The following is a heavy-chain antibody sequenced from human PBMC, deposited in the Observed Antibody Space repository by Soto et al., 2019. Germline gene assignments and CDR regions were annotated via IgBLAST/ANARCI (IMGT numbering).Heavy chain of an antibody. CDR1: GGTFSSYA. Sequence: QVQLVQSGAEVKKPGSSVKVSCKASGGTFSSYAISWVRQAPGQGLEWMGGIIPIFGTANYAQKFQGRVTITADKSTSTAYMELSSLRSEDTAVYYCAIYATYYYDRSGALYWYFDLWGRGTLVTVSS. D-gene: IGHD3-22*01. V-gene: IGHV1-69*06. CDR2: IIPIFGTA. CDR3: AIYATYYYDRSGALYWYFDL. J-gene: IGHJ2*01.